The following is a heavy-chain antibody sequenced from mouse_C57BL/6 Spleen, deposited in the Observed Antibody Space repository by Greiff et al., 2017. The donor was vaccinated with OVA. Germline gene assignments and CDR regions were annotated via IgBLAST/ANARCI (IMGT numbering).Heavy chain of an antibody. J-gene: IGHJ1*03. CDR2: IYPRSGNT. Sequence: QVQLQQSGAELARPGASVKLSCKASGYTFTSYGISWVKQRTGQGLEWIGEIYPRSGNTYYNEKFKGKATLTADKSSSTAYMELRSLTSEDSAVYFCARDYGSSPCWDFDVWGTGTTVTVSS. CDR3: ARDYGSSPCWDFDV. D-gene: IGHD1-1*01. V-gene: IGHV1-81*01. CDR1: GYTFTSYG.